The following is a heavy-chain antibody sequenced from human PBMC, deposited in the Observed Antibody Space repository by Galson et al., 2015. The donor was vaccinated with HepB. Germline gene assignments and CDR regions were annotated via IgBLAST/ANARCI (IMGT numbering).Heavy chain of an antibody. J-gene: IGHJ4*02. Sequence: SLRLSCAASGFTVSSNYMSWVRQAPGKGLEWVSLIYSGGSTYYADPVEGRFTISRDNSKNTLYLQMNSLRAEDTAVYYCARHVETVMITGEVDCWGQGTLVTVSS. CDR2: IYSGGST. D-gene: IGHD5-18*01. CDR1: GFTVSSNY. V-gene: IGHV3-66*04. CDR3: ARHVETVMITGEVDC.